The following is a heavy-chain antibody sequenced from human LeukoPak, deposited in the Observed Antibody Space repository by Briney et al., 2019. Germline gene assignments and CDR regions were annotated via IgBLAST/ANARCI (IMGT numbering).Heavy chain of an antibody. J-gene: IGHJ3*02. D-gene: IGHD6-19*01. Sequence: SETLSLTCTVSGYSISSGYYWGWIRQPPGKGLEWIGSIYHSGSTYYNPSLKSRVTISVDTSKNQFSLKLSSVTAADTAVYYCAKSARGHNPRGWEPDAFDIWGQGTMVTVSS. CDR3: AKSARGHNPRGWEPDAFDI. V-gene: IGHV4-38-2*02. CDR2: IYHSGST. CDR1: GYSISSGYY.